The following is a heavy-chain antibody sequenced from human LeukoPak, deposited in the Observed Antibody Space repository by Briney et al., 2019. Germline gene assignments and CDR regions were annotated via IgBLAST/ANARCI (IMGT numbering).Heavy chain of an antibody. D-gene: IGHD5-24*01. CDR3: ARDKATLGY. CDR2: INSDGSWT. CDR1: GNYW. V-gene: IGHV3-74*01. Sequence: GGSLRLSCAASGNYWMHWVRQAPGKGLVWVSHINSDGSWTSYADSVKGRFTISKDNAKNTVYLQMNSLRAEDTAVYYCARDKATLGYWGQGTLVTVSS. J-gene: IGHJ4*02.